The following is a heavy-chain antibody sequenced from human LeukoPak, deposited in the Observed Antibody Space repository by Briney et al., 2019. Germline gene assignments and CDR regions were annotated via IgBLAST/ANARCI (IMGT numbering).Heavy chain of an antibody. V-gene: IGHV3-48*01. Sequence: GRSLRLSCTASGFTFSSYSMNWVRQAPGKGLEWVSSITSDSDTIFYADSVKGRFTISRDNARNSLYLQMNSLRADDTAVYYCARVGYSSGWYPPLGYWGQGTLVTVSS. J-gene: IGHJ4*02. CDR1: GFTFSSYS. D-gene: IGHD6-13*01. CDR3: ARVGYSSGWYPPLGY. CDR2: ITSDSDTI.